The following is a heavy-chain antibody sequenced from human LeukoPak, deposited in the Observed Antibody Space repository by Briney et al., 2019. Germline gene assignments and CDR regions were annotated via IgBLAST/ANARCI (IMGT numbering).Heavy chain of an antibody. CDR2: INHSGST. D-gene: IGHD6-13*01. V-gene: IGHV4-34*01. Sequence: SETLSLTCAVYGGPFSGYYWSWIRQPPGKGLEWIGEINHSGSTNYNPSLKSRVTISVDTSKNQFSLKLGSVTAADTAVYYCARRLRQQPFDYWGQGTLVTVSS. J-gene: IGHJ4*02. CDR1: GGPFSGYY. CDR3: ARRLRQQPFDY.